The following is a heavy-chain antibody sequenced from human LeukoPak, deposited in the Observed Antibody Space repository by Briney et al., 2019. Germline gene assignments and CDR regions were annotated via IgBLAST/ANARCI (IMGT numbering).Heavy chain of an antibody. CDR3: ATSKYSGNHPLDY. CDR2: VDPENGEI. V-gene: IGHV1-69-2*01. CDR1: GYTFTDSY. J-gene: IGHJ4*02. Sequence: ASVKVSCKASGYTFTDSYMHWVQQAPGEGLEWMGRVDPENGEIVYAEKFQGRVTITADTSTDTAYMELGSLRSEDTAVYYCATSKYSGNHPLDYWGQGNLVTVSS. D-gene: IGHD1-26*01.